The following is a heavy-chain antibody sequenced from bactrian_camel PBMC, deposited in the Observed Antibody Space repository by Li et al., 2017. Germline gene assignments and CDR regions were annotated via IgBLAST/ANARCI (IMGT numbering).Heavy chain of an antibody. V-gene: IGHV3S40*01. Sequence: DVQLVESGGGSVQAGGSLRLSCAASGFTFSNYAMGWVRQAPGKGFEWVSSIKSDGGTTYYADSVKGRFTISQDNAKNIIYLQMSSLTPDDTAMYYCAAGTRIIVGDYCDGITAWGQGTQVTVS. CDR2: IKSDGGTT. J-gene: IGHJ6*01. D-gene: IGHD3*01. CDR1: GFTFSNYA. CDR3: AAGTRIIVGDYCDGITA.